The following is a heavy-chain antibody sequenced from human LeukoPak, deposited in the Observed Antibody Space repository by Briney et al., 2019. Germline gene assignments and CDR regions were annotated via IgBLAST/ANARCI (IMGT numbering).Heavy chain of an antibody. V-gene: IGHV4-59*11. CDR3: ARGVPAATTYYYYYYMDV. CDR2: IYYSGST. CDR1: GGSISSHY. Sequence: SETLSLTCTVSGGSISSHYWSWIRQPPGKGLEWIGYIYYSGSTYYNPSLKSRVTISVDTSKNQFSLKLSSVTAADTAVYYCARGVPAATTYYYYYYMDVWGKGTTVTVSS. J-gene: IGHJ6*03. D-gene: IGHD2-2*01.